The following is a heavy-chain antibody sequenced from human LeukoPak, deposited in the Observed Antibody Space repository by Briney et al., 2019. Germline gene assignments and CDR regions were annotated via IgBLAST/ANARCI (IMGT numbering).Heavy chain of an antibody. V-gene: IGHV3-23*01. Sequence: PGGSLRLSCAASGFTFSSYAMSWVRQAPGKGLEWVSAISGSGGSTYYADSVKGRFTISRDNSKNTLYLQMNSLRAEDTAVYYCAKDQFSGIMVRGVNVGLDYWGQGTLVTVSS. J-gene: IGHJ4*02. CDR1: GFTFSSYA. CDR2: ISGSGGST. D-gene: IGHD3-10*01. CDR3: AKDQFSGIMVRGVNVGLDY.